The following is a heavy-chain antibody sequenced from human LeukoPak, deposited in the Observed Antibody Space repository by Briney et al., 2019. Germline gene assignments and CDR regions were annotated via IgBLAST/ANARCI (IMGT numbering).Heavy chain of an antibody. Sequence: SEALSLTCTASGGSISNYYWGWIRQAPGKGLEWIGSIYYSGSTNYNPSLKSRVTISVDTSKNQFSLKLSSVTAAGTAVYYCARRSRDGYNGHYYYYMDVWGKGTTVTISS. CDR1: GGSISNYY. V-gene: IGHV4-59*01. CDR2: IYYSGST. J-gene: IGHJ6*03. CDR3: ARRSRDGYNGHYYYYMDV. D-gene: IGHD5-24*01.